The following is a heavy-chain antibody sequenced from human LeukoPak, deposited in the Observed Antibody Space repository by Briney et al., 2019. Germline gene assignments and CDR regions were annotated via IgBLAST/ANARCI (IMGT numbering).Heavy chain of an antibody. CDR1: GCKLLELS. J-gene: IGHJ4*02. CDR3: ATSVDGLVTIRTYFEL. Sequence: ASVKVSCKVSGCKLLELSMHWVRQAPGKGLEWMGGFDPEESDTVSPQKFQGRVTMTEDTSTDTAYMELSSLRSEDTAVYYCATSVDGLVTIRTYFELWGQGTPVTVSS. V-gene: IGHV1-24*01. D-gene: IGHD3-3*01. CDR2: FDPEESDT.